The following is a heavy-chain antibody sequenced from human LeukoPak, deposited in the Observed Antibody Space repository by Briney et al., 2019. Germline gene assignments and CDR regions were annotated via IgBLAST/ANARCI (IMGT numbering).Heavy chain of an antibody. CDR3: AIEYCSGGSCYYDY. CDR2: IIPILGIA. CDR1: RGSFSSYA. J-gene: IGHJ4*02. Sequence: SVKVSCKASRGSFSSYAISWVRQAPGQGLEWMGRIIPILGIANYAQKFQGRVTITADKSTSTAYMELSSLRSEDTAVYYCAIEYCSGGSCYYDYWGQGTLVTVSS. V-gene: IGHV1-69*04. D-gene: IGHD2-15*01.